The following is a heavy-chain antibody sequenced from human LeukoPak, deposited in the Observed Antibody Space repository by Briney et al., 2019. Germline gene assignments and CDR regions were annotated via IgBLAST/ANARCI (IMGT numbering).Heavy chain of an antibody. CDR2: INHSGST. D-gene: IGHD7-27*01. J-gene: IGHJ2*01. Sequence: PSETLSLTCAVYGGSFSGYYWSWIRQPPGKGLEWIGEINHSGSTNYNPSLKSRVTISVDTSKNQFSLKLSSVTAADTAVYYCARGGELGKSPCNFDLWGRGTLVTVSS. CDR1: GGSFSGYY. CDR3: ARGGELGKSPCNFDL. V-gene: IGHV4-34*01.